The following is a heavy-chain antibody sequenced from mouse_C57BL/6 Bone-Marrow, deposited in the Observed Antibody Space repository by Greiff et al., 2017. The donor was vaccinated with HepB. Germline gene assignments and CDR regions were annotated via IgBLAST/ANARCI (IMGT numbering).Heavy chain of an antibody. CDR1: GYSITSGYY. D-gene: IGHD1-1*01. V-gene: IGHV3-6*01. Sequence: DVQLQESGPGLVKPSQSLSLTCSVTGYSITSGYYWNWIRQFPGNKLEWMGYISYDGSNNYNPSLKNRISITRDTSKNQFFLKLNSVTTEDTATYYCARATVVATGDYWGQGTTLTVSS. CDR2: ISYDGSN. CDR3: ARATVVATGDY. J-gene: IGHJ2*01.